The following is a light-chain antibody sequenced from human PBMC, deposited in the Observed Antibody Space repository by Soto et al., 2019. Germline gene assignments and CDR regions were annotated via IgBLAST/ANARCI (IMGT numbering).Light chain of an antibody. CDR2: DAS. CDR1: QSITNR. Sequence: MTQSPATLSVSPGERATLSCRASQSITNRLAWYQQKPGKAPKVLIYDASNLESGVPSRFSGSGSGTEFILTISSLQPDDFATYWCQHYGGMWAFGQGTKLEIK. V-gene: IGKV1-5*01. CDR3: QHYGGMWA. J-gene: IGKJ1*01.